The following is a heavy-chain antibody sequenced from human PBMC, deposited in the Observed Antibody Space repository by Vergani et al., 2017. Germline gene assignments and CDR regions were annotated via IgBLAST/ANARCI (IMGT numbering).Heavy chain of an antibody. CDR2: IYSSGST. V-gene: IGHV4-39*07. J-gene: IGHJ4*02. D-gene: IGHD3-10*01. Sequence: QVQLQESGPGLVKPSETLSRTCTVSGGSISSSRYYWGGIRQPPGKGLEWIGSIYSSGSTYYNPSLKRRVTISVDTSKNQFSLKLSSVTAADTAVYYCAREEYYYGSGRGWTHDYWGQGTLVTVSS. CDR3: AREEYYYGSGRGWTHDY. CDR1: GGSISSSRYY.